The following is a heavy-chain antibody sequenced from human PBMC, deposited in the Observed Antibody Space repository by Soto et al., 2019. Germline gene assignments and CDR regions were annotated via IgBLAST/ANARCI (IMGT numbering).Heavy chain of an antibody. CDR3: ARDGDVTSPRPRGAFDI. CDR1: GGTFSSYT. Sequence: QVQLVQSGAEVKKPGSSVKVSCKASGGTFSSYTFSWVRQAPGQGLEWMGGIVPLFGTTNDAKIFQGRVTISADESTSTVYTELSSLRSEGSTMYYCARDGDVTSPRPRGAFDIWGQGTVITVSS. CDR2: IVPLFGTT. J-gene: IGHJ3*02. V-gene: IGHV1-69*01. D-gene: IGHD6-6*01.